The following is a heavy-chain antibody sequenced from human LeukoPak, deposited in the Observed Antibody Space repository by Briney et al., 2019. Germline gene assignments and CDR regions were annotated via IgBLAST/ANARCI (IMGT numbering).Heavy chain of an antibody. V-gene: IGHV3-30*18. J-gene: IGHJ4*02. CDR2: ISYDGSNK. D-gene: IGHD4-17*01. Sequence: QPGGSLRLSCAASGFPFYNYAMHWVRRAPGKGLGWVAVISYDGSNKYYADSVKGRFTVSRDSSMNTVYLQMYSLRVEDTALYYCAKVGHAGHYKYFDYWGQGALVTVSS. CDR1: GFPFYNYA. CDR3: AKVGHAGHYKYFDY.